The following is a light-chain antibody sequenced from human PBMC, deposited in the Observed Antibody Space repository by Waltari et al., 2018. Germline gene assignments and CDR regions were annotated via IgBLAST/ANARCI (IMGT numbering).Light chain of an antibody. Sequence: EIVMTQSPATLSVSPGERATLSCRARQSVSSNLAWYQQKPGQAPRLLIYGASTRAPGIPARFSGSGSGTEFTRTISSLQSEDFAVYYCQQYNNWPPWTFGQGTKVEIK. J-gene: IGKJ1*01. CDR2: GAS. CDR1: QSVSSN. V-gene: IGKV3-15*01. CDR3: QQYNNWPPWT.